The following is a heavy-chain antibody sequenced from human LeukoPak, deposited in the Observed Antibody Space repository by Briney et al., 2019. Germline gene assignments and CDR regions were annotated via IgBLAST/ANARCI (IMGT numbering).Heavy chain of an antibody. CDR2: VNPNSGGT. D-gene: IGHD6-25*01. J-gene: IGHJ5*02. CDR1: GYTFTGYY. Sequence: AASVKVSCKASGYTFTGYYMHWVRQAPGQGLEWMGWVNPNSGGTNYAQKFQGRVTMTRDTSISTAYMELSRLRSDDTAVYYCARDVEDVQRGWFDPWGQGTLVTVSS. CDR3: ARDVEDVQRGWFDP. V-gene: IGHV1-2*02.